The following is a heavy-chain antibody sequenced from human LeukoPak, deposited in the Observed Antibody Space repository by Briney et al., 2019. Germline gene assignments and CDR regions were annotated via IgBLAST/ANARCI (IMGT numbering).Heavy chain of an antibody. CDR2: IYPGDSDT. J-gene: IGHJ4*02. CDR1: GYPFTSYW. CDR3: ARGYCSSTSCYTGLGYFDY. Sequence: GASLKISCKGSGYPFTSYWIGWVRQMPGKGLEWMGIIYPGDSDTRYSTSFQGQVTISADKSISTAYLQWSSLKVSDTAMYSCARGYCSSTSCYTGLGYFDYWGQGTLVTVSS. D-gene: IGHD2-2*02. V-gene: IGHV5-51*01.